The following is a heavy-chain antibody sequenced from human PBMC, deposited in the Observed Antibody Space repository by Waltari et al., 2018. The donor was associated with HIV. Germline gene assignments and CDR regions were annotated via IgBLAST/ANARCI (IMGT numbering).Heavy chain of an antibody. D-gene: IGHD2-15*01. CDR2: IKEDGSEK. CDR1: GFTFSSYW. V-gene: IGHV3-7*01. J-gene: IGHJ4*02. Sequence: EVQLVESGGGLVQPGGSLRLSCAASGFTFSSYWMTWVRQAPGKGLEWVANIKEDGSEKYYEDAVKGRFTISRDNAKNSLYLQMNSLRAEDTAVYYCASLYCSGGSCYDYWGQGTLVTVSS. CDR3: ASLYCSGGSCYDY.